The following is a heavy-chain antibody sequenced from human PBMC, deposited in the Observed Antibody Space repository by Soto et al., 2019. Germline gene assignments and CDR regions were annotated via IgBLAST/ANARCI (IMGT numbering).Heavy chain of an antibody. Sequence: QVQLVQSGTEVKKPGDSVKVSCKASGYTFTRYGISWVRQAPGQGLEWMGWINPYNGNRYYAQRLQGRVTMTTDTSTSTAYMELRSLRSDDTAVYYWARVGGGDCFDYWGQGTLVIVSS. V-gene: IGHV1-18*01. CDR2: INPYNGNR. J-gene: IGHJ4*02. D-gene: IGHD2-21*01. CDR3: ARVGGGDCFDY. CDR1: GYTFTRYG.